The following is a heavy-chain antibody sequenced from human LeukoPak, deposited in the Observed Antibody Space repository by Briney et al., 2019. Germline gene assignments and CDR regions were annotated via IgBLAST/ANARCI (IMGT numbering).Heavy chain of an antibody. CDR3: ARAHYDILTGYYVYLPQDY. V-gene: IGHV1-2*02. CDR2: INPNSGGT. CDR1: GYTFTGYY. D-gene: IGHD3-9*01. J-gene: IGHJ4*02. Sequence: GASVKVSCKASGYTFTGYYMHWVRQAPGQGLEWMGWINPNSGGTNYAQKFQGRVTMTRDTSISTAYMELSRLRSDDTAVYYCARAHYDILTGYYVYLPQDYWGQGTLVTVSS.